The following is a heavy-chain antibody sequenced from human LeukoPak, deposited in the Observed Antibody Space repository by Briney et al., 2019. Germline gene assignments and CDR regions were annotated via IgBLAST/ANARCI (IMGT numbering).Heavy chain of an antibody. CDR3: TTDAVYYYDSSGYYPLDY. CDR1: GFTFSNAC. J-gene: IGHJ4*02. V-gene: IGHV3-15*07. Sequence: GGSLRLSCAASGFTFSNACMNWVRQAPGKGLEWVGRIKSKTDGGTTDYAAPVKGRFTISRDDSKNTLYLQMNSLKTEDTAVSYCTTDAVYYYDSSGYYPLDYWGQGTLVTVSS. CDR2: IKSKTDGGTT. D-gene: IGHD3-22*01.